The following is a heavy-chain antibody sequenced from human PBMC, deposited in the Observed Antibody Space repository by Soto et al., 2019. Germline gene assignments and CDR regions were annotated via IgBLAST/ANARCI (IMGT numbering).Heavy chain of an antibody. CDR1: GGTFSSYA. J-gene: IGHJ6*04. D-gene: IGHD5-18*01. V-gene: IGHV1-69*01. CDR3: ASLHPPDSTLIYSYEYYYYGMDV. Sequence: QVQLVQSGAEVKKPGSSVKVSCKASGGTFSSYAISWVRQAPGQGLEWMGGIIPIFGTANYAQKFQGRVTIAADESTSTAYMELSSLRSEDTAVYYCASLHPPDSTLIYSYEYYYYGMDVWGKGTTVTVSS. CDR2: IIPIFGTA.